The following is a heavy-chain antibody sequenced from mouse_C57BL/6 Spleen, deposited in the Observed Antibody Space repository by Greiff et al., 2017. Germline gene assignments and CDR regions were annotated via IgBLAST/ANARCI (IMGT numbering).Heavy chain of an antibody. CDR1: GYTFTDYY. Sequence: VQLQQSGPELVKPGASVKISCKASGYTFTDYYMNWVKQSHGKSLEWIGDINPNNGGTSYNQKFKGKATLTVDKSSSTAYMELRSLTSEDAAVYYCARFLYYYGSIFVWYFDVWGTGTTVTVSS. V-gene: IGHV1-26*01. CDR3: ARFLYYYGSIFVWYFDV. J-gene: IGHJ1*03. D-gene: IGHD1-1*01. CDR2: INPNNGGT.